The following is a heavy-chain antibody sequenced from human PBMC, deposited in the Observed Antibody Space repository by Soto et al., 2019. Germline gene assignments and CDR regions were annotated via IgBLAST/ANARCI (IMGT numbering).Heavy chain of an antibody. CDR2: IKSKTDGGTT. V-gene: IGHV3-15*07. CDR1: GVTLTNIW. CDR3: SHGYYQYFDS. D-gene: IGHD5-18*01. J-gene: IGHJ4*02. Sequence: GGSLRLSCGVSGVTLTNIWMNWVRQAPGKGPEWVGRIKSKTDGGTTDYAAPVKGRFTISRDDSENTLYLQMNSLKTEDTAVYYCSHGYYQYFDSGGQGTLVTVSS.